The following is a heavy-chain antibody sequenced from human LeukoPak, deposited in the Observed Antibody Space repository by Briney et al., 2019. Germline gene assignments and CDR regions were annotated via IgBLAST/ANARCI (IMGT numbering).Heavy chain of an antibody. D-gene: IGHD3-10*01. CDR3: ARVATGSYDWFDP. V-gene: IGHV3-74*01. J-gene: IGHJ5*02. CDR1: GFTLNGYW. CDR2: INSDGSTT. Sequence: PGGSLRLSCAAPGFTLNGYWMHWVRQAPGKGLVWVSRINSDGSTTSYADSVKGRFTISGDNSKNTLYLQMNSLRAEDTAVYFCARVATGSYDWFDPWGQGTLVIVSS.